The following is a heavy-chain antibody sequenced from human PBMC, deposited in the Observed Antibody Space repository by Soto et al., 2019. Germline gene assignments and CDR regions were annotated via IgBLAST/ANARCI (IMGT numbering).Heavy chain of an antibody. CDR2: IYYSGST. Sequence: KPSENLSLTCTVSGGSISSSSYYWGWIRQPPGKGLEWIGSIYYSGSTYYNPSLKSRVTISVDTSKNQFSLKLSSVTAADTAVDYGARQTIAVAYTNWFDPWGQVTLVT. D-gene: IGHD6-19*01. V-gene: IGHV4-39*01. CDR3: ARQTIAVAYTNWFDP. J-gene: IGHJ5*02. CDR1: GGSISSSSYY.